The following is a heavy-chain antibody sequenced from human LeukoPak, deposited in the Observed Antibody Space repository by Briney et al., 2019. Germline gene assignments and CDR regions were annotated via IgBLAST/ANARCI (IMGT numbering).Heavy chain of an antibody. CDR1: GGSISSNSYY. Sequence: SGTLSLTCTVSGGSISSNSYYWGWIRQPPGKGLEWIGTMYYSGTTYYNPSLKSRVTMSIDTSNNHFSLKLSSVTAADTAIYYCTKDRGRSGSSDDYWGQGTLVTVSS. J-gene: IGHJ4*02. CDR3: TKDRGRSGSSDDY. D-gene: IGHD1-26*01. V-gene: IGHV4-39*07. CDR2: MYYSGTT.